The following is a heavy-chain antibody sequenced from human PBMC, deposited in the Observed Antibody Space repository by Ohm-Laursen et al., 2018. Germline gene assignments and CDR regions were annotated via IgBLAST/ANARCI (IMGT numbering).Heavy chain of an antibody. CDR1: GGSFSGYY. V-gene: IGHV4-34*01. CDR3: AREIPAYYYESSGYYGWFDP. CDR2: INHSGST. J-gene: IGHJ5*02. D-gene: IGHD3-22*01. Sequence: TLSLTCAVYGGSFSGYYWSWIRQPPGKGLEWIGEINHSGSTNYNPSLKSRVTISVDTSKNQFSLKLSSVTAADTAVYYCAREIPAYYYESSGYYGWFDPWGQGTLVTVSS.